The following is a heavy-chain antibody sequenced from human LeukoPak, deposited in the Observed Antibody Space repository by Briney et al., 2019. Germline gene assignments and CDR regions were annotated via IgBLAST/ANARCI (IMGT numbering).Heavy chain of an antibody. D-gene: IGHD3-10*01. Sequence: GGSLGLSCAASGFTFSSYGMHWVRQAPGKGLEWVSAISGSGGSTYYADSVKGRFTISRDNSKNTLYLQMNSLRAEDTAVYYCAKVYPLFGGFDPWGQGTLVTVSS. CDR2: ISGSGGST. CDR3: AKVYPLFGGFDP. J-gene: IGHJ5*02. V-gene: IGHV3-23*01. CDR1: GFTFSSYG.